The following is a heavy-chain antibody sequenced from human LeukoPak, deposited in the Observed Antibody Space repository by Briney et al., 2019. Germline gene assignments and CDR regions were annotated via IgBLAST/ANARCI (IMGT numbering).Heavy chain of an antibody. CDR3: ARAGLYYYDSSGYFDY. D-gene: IGHD3-22*01. Sequence: SETLSLTCTVSGGSISSSSYYWGWIRQPPGKGLEWIGSIYYSGSTYYNPSLKSRVTISVDTSKNQFSLKLSSVTAADTAVYYCARAGLYYYDSSGYFDYWGQGTLVTVSS. V-gene: IGHV4-39*07. CDR2: IYYSGST. J-gene: IGHJ4*02. CDR1: GGSISSSSYY.